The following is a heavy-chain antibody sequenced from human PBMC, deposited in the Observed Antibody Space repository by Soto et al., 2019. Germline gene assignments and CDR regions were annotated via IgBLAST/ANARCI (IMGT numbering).Heavy chain of an antibody. CDR1: GGTFNTYG. Sequence: ASVRVSCKASGGTFNTYGISWVRQAPVQGIEWMGGIIPLFGTTNYAQKFKGRVTITADESTSTVYMELSSLRLEDTAIYYCARDRGSSWCNWFEPWGQGTLVTVSS. J-gene: IGHJ5*02. CDR3: ARDRGSSWCNWFEP. V-gene: IGHV1-69*13. D-gene: IGHD1-26*01. CDR2: IIPLFGTT.